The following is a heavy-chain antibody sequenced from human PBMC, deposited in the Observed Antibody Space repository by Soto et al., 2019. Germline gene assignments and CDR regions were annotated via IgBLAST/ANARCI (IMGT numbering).Heavy chain of an antibody. CDR2: IYYSGST. D-gene: IGHD3-22*01. V-gene: IGHV4-30-4*01. Sequence: SETLSLTCTVSGVSISSGDYYWSWIRQPSGKGLEWIGYIYYSGSTYYNPSLKSRVTISVDTSKNQFSLKLSSVTAADTAVYYCARGLYDSSGYYFSGGAHFDYWGQGTLVTVSS. CDR3: ARGLYDSSGYYFSGGAHFDY. J-gene: IGHJ4*02. CDR1: GVSISSGDYY.